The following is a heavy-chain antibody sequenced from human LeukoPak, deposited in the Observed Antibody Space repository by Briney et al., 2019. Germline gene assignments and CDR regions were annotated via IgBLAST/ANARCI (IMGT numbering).Heavy chain of an antibody. J-gene: IGHJ4*02. CDR3: ATPTTYYDISTGYYEGYYFDS. V-gene: IGHV3-53*01. D-gene: IGHD3-9*01. CDR2: IYSGGST. CDR1: GFTVSSNY. Sequence: GGSPRLSCAASGFTVSSNYMSWVRQAPGKGLEWVSVIYSGGSTYYADSVKGRFTISRDNSKNTLYLQMNSLRAEDTAVYYCATPTTYYDISTGYYEGYYFDSWGQGTLVTVSS.